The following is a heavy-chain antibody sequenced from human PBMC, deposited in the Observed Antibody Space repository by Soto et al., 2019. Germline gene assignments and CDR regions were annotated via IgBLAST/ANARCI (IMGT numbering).Heavy chain of an antibody. CDR1: GYTFTSYA. D-gene: IGHD2-15*01. CDR3: ARGPGGPDGPGDY. Sequence: QVQLVQSGAEVKKPGASVKVSCKASGYTFTSYAMQWVRQAPGQRLEWMGWINAGNGNTKYSQKFQGRVTITRDTRASTANMELSSLRSEDTAVYYCARGPGGPDGPGDYWGQGTLVTVSS. J-gene: IGHJ4*02. V-gene: IGHV1-3*01. CDR2: INAGNGNT.